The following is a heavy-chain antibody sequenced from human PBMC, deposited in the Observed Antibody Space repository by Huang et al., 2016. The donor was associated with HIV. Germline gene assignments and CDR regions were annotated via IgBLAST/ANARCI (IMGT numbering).Heavy chain of an antibody. D-gene: IGHD3-9*01. V-gene: IGHV7-4-1*02. J-gene: IGHJ4*02. CDR3: ARYRLTGTFLDS. CDR1: GYTFTTYS. CDR2: INTKTGKP. Sequence: QVQLVQSGSELRKPGASVKVSCKASGYTFTTYSLIWVRQARGQGLEGMGWINTKTGKPTYAQGFTGRFVFSLDTTVNTAYLQISSLKTDDTAKYFCARYRLTGTFLDSWGQGTQVTVSS.